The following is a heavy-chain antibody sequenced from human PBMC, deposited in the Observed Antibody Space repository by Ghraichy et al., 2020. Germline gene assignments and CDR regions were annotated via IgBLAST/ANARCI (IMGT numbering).Heavy chain of an antibody. D-gene: IGHD3-10*01. CDR2: ISYTGST. CDR3: ARDRGVHYFAY. Sequence: SETLSLTCTVSGGSVSSCFYYWSWIRQPPGKGLEWIGYISYTGSTNYNPSLKSRVTISVDTSQNQFSLKLSSVTAADTAVYYCARDRGVHYFAYWGQGTLVTVSS. V-gene: IGHV4-61*01. CDR1: GGSVSSCFYY. J-gene: IGHJ4*02.